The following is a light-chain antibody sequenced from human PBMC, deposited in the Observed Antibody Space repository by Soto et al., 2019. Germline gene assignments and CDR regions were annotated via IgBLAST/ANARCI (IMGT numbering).Light chain of an antibody. CDR3: GTWDSSLSAGV. Sequence: SVLTQPPSVSAAPGQKVTISCSGSSSNIGNNYVSWYQQLPGTAPKLLIYDNNKRPSGIPDRFSGSKSGTSATLGITGLQTGAEADYYCGTWDSSLSAGVFGGGTQLTVL. V-gene: IGLV1-51*01. J-gene: IGLJ2*01. CDR2: DNN. CDR1: SSNIGNNY.